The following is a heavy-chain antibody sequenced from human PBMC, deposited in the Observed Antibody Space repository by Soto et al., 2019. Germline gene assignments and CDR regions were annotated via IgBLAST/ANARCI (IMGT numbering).Heavy chain of an antibody. Sequence: ASVKVSCKASGGTFSSYAISWVRQAPGQGLEWMGGIIPIFGTANYAQKFQGRVTITADESTSTAYMELSSLRSEDTAVYYCARDGAMDYYYYYSMDVWGQGTTVTVSS. J-gene: IGHJ6*02. V-gene: IGHV1-69*13. CDR3: ARDGAMDYYYYYSMDV. CDR2: IIPIFGTA. CDR1: GGTFSSYA. D-gene: IGHD2-8*01.